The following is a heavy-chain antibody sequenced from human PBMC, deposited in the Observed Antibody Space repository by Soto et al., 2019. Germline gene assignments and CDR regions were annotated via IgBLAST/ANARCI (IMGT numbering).Heavy chain of an antibody. CDR3: ARWSYLDY. D-gene: IGHD3-3*01. Sequence: GGSLRLSWAASGFTFSSYSMNWVRQAPGKGLEWVSTISGSDGKTFYADSVKGRFSISRDTSQSTLYLQMNSRRADDTAMYYCARWSYLDYWGQGTRVTVSS. J-gene: IGHJ4*02. CDR2: ISGSDGKT. CDR1: GFTFSSYS. V-gene: IGHV3-23*01.